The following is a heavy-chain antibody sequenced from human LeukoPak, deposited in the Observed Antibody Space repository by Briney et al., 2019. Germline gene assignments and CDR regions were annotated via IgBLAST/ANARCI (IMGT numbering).Heavy chain of an antibody. V-gene: IGHV3-9*01. CDR2: ISWNSGSI. Sequence: GRSLRLSCAASGFTFDDYAMHWVRQAPGKGLEWVSGISWNSGSIGYADSVKGRFTISRDNAKNSLYLQMNSLRAEDTALYYCAKDMTEHSSPLYNWFAPWGKEPLVTVSS. J-gene: IGHJ5*02. CDR3: AKDMTEHSSPLYNWFAP. CDR1: GFTFDDYA. D-gene: IGHD6-6*01.